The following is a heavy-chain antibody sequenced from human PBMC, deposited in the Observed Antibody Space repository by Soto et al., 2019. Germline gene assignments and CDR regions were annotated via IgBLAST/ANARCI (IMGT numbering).Heavy chain of an antibody. V-gene: IGHV1-69*13. CDR2: IIPTFGTA. CDR3: ARDQSEYYYGSGSYFAPDAFDI. J-gene: IGHJ3*02. CDR1: GGTFSSYA. D-gene: IGHD3-10*01. Sequence: ASVKVSCKASGGTFSSYAISWVRQAPGQGLEWMGGIIPTFGTANYAQKFQGRVTITADESTSTAYMELRSLRSDDTAVYYCARDQSEYYYGSGSYFAPDAFDIWGQGTMVT.